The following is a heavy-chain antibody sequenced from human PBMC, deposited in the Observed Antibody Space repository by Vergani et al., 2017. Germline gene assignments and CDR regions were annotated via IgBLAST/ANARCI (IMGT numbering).Heavy chain of an antibody. CDR1: GGSFSGYY. V-gene: IGHV4-34*01. J-gene: IGHJ3*01. D-gene: IGHD3-10*01. CDR2: INHSGST. Sequence: QVQLQQWGAGLLKPSETLSLTCAVYGGSFSGYYWSWIRQPPGKGLEWIGEINHSGSTNYNPSLKSRVTILVDTSKNLFSLRLKSVTATDTGMYYCARPVGPSAIADGYHVWGQGTMVTVS. CDR3: ARPVGPSAIADGYHV.